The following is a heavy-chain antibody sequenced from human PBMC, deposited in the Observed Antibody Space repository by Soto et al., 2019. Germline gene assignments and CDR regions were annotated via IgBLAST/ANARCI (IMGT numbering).Heavy chain of an antibody. Sequence: PGGSLRLSCAASGFTFSNAWMSWVRQAPGKGLEWVGRIKSKTDGGTTDYAAPVKGRFTISRDDSKNTLYLQMNSLKTEDTAVYYCTTESGATREKAPDYDFWSGPNYFDYWGQGTLVTVSS. CDR2: IKSKTDGGTT. D-gene: IGHD3-3*01. CDR3: TTESGATREKAPDYDFWSGPNYFDY. CDR1: GFTFSNAW. V-gene: IGHV3-15*01. J-gene: IGHJ4*02.